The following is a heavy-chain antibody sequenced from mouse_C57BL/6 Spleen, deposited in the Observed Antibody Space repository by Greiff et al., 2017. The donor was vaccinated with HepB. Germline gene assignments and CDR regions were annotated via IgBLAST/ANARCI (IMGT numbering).Heavy chain of an antibody. D-gene: IGHD1-1*02. CDR2: INYDGSST. Sequence: EVKLVESEGGLVQPGSSMKLSCTASGFTFSDYYMAWVRQVPEKGLEWVANINYDGSSTYYLDSLKSRFIISRDNAKNILYLQMSSLKSEDTATYYCARDQGDYGHYFDYWGQGTTLTVSS. CDR3: ARDQGDYGHYFDY. V-gene: IGHV5-16*01. J-gene: IGHJ2*01. CDR1: GFTFSDYY.